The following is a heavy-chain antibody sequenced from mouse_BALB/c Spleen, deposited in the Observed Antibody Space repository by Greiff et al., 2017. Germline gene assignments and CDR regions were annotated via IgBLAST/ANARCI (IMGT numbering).Heavy chain of an antibody. CDR2: ISNGGGST. CDR3: ARILRLRNWYFDV. CDR1: GFTFSSYT. Sequence: EVKVEESGGGLVQPGGSLKLSCAASGFTFSSYTMSWVRQTPEKRLEWVAYISNGGGSTYYPDTVKGRFTISRDNAKNTLYLQMSSLKSEDTAMYYCARILRLRNWYFDVWGAGTTVTVSS. V-gene: IGHV5-12-2*01. J-gene: IGHJ1*01. D-gene: IGHD1-2*01.